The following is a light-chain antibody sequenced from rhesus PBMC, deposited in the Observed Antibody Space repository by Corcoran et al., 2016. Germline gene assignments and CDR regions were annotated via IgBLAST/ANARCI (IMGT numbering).Light chain of an antibody. Sequence: ETVVTQSPATLSLSPGERATLSCRASQRVGSYLAWYQQKPGQAPRLLIYGASSRATGIHDRFRGSGSGTDFTLTISSLEPEDVGVYYCQQSSNLFTFGPGTKLDIK. J-gene: IGKJ3*01. CDR3: QQSSNLFT. CDR2: GAS. V-gene: IGKV3-24*04. CDR1: QRVGSY.